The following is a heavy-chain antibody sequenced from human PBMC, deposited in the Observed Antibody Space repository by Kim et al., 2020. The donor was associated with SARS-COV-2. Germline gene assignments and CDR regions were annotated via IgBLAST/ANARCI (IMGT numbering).Heavy chain of an antibody. CDR3: ARGYDFWSGYYGFGYYYYG. CDR2: INHSGST. Sequence: SETLSLTCAVYGGSFSGYYWSWIRQPPGKGLEWIGEINHSGSTNYNPSLKSRVTISVDTSKNQFSLKLSSVTAADTAVYYCARGYDFWSGYYGFGYYYYG. J-gene: IGHJ6*01. CDR1: GGSFSGYY. V-gene: IGHV4-34*01. D-gene: IGHD3-3*01.